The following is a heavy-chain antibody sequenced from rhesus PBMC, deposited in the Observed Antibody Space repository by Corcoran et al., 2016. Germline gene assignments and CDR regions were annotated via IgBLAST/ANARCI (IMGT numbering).Heavy chain of an antibody. V-gene: IGHV3-118*01. CDR3: SNSWSMDV. Sequence: EVQLVESGRGLVQPGGSLRLGWAASGFTFSMFAMDWVRRASGKGLEWVGRIRSKSDDYATGYAASVKGRFTISRDDSKNTAYLQMNSLKTEDTAVYYCSNSWSMDVWGRGLLVPVSS. J-gene: IGHJ5-2*02. D-gene: IGHD1-1*01. CDR1: GFTFSMFA. CDR2: IRSKSDDYAT.